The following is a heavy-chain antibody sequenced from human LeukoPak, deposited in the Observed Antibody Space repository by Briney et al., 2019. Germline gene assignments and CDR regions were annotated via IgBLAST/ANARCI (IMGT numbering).Heavy chain of an antibody. CDR1: GGSISSYY. V-gene: IGHV4-59*01. Sequence: PSDTLSLTCTVSGGSISSYYWSWIQQDPGKGLEWIGNIYYSGSTNYNPSLKSRVTISVDTSKNQFSLRLNSVTAADTAVYYCARGSNWFDPWGQGTLVTVSS. CDR2: IYYSGST. J-gene: IGHJ5*02. CDR3: ARGSNWFDP.